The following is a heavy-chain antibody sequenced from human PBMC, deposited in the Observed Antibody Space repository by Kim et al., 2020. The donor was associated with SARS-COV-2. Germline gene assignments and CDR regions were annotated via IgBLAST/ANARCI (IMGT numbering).Heavy chain of an antibody. Sequence: ASVKVSCKVSGYTLTELSMHWVRQAPGKGLEWMGGFDPEDGETIYAQKFQGRVTMTEDTSTDTAYMELSSLRSEDTAVYYCATTTEGLGELLDAFDIWGQGTMVTVSS. V-gene: IGHV1-24*01. CDR1: GYTLTELS. CDR3: ATTTEGLGELLDAFDI. D-gene: IGHD1-26*01. CDR2: FDPEDGET. J-gene: IGHJ3*02.